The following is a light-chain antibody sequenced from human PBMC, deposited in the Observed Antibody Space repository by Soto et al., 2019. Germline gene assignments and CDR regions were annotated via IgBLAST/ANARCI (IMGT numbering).Light chain of an antibody. Sequence: QSVLTQPPSVSGAPGQRVTISCTGSSSNIGAGYDVHWYQQLPGTAPKLLIYGNSNRPSGVPDRFSGSKSGTSASLAITGLQAEDEADYYRQSYDTGLRTVFGGGTQLTVL. V-gene: IGLV1-40*01. CDR3: QSYDTGLRTV. CDR1: SSNIGAGYD. J-gene: IGLJ7*01. CDR2: GNS.